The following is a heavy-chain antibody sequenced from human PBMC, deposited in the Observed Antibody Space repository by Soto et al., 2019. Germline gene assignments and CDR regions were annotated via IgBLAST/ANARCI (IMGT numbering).Heavy chain of an antibody. Sequence: ASVKVSCKASGYTFTDYYMHWVRQAPGQGFEWVGGINPESGNPQYVPKFQGRVTVTRDTSTSTAYMNLNRLTSDDTAVHYCACEDCRNTNCLKGFDYWGQGTLVTVSS. V-gene: IGHV1-2*02. D-gene: IGHD2-15*01. J-gene: IGHJ4*02. CDR3: ACEDCRNTNCLKGFDY. CDR1: GYTFTDYY. CDR2: INPESGNP.